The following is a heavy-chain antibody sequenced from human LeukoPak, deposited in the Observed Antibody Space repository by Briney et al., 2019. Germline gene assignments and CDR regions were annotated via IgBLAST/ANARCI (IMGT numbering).Heavy chain of an antibody. D-gene: IGHD3-22*01. V-gene: IGHV3-7*03. CDR1: GFTFSSYW. CDR3: ARDRGDYDSSGYYYVDAFDI. CDR2: IKRDGSEK. J-gene: IGHJ3*02. Sequence: PGGSLRLSCAASGFTFSSYWMSWVRQAPGKGLEWVATIKRDGSEKYYVDSVKGRFTISRDNAKNSLYLQMNSLRAEDTAVYYCARDRGDYDSSGYYYVDAFDIWGQGTMVTVSS.